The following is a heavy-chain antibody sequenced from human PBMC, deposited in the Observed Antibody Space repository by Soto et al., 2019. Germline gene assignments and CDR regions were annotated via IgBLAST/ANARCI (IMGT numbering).Heavy chain of an antibody. CDR1: GYSFTSYW. CDR2: IYPGDSDT. J-gene: IGHJ4*02. D-gene: IGHD3-22*01. CDR3: ARITTPEYYYDSSGYPTPYFDY. Sequence: PGESLKISCKGSGYSFTSYWIGWVRQMPGKGLVWMGIIYPGDSDTRYSPSFQGQVTISADKSISTAYLQWSSLKASDTAMYYCARITTPEYYYDSSGYPTPYFDYWGQGTLVTSPQ. V-gene: IGHV5-51*01.